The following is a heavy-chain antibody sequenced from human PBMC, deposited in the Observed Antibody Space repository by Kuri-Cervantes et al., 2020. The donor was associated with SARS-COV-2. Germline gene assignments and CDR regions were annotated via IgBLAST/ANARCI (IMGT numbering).Heavy chain of an antibody. Sequence: ALVQVSCQASGYTFTDYYMHWVRQAPGQGLEWMGWINPNSGSKNNAQKVQVWVTMTRDTTISTAYMELSSLRSEGTAVSYCTFSPYDYVSSGYYYYYRMDVWGQGTTVTVSS. V-gene: IGHV1-2*04. CDR1: GYTFTDYY. D-gene: IGHD3-22*01. CDR3: TFSPYDYVSSGYYYYYRMDV. CDR2: INPNSGSK. J-gene: IGHJ6*02.